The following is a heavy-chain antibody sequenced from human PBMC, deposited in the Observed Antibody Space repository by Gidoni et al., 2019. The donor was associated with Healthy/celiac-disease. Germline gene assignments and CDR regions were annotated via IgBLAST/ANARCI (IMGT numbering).Heavy chain of an antibody. CDR2: INPNSGGT. CDR1: GYTFTGYY. D-gene: IGHD2-15*01. V-gene: IGHV1-2*06. J-gene: IGHJ4*02. Sequence: QVQLVQSGAEVKKPGASVTVSCKASGYTFTGYYMHWVRQAPGQGLEWMGRINPNSGGTNYAQKVQGRVTMTRDTSISTAYMELSRLRSDDTAVYYCARGSVVVVAATHVDYWGQGTLVTVSS. CDR3: ARGSVVVVAATHVDY.